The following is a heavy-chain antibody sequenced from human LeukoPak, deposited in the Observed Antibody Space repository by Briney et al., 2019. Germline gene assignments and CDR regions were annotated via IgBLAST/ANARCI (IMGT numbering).Heavy chain of an antibody. CDR1: GGSISSYY. CDR2: IYYSGST. J-gene: IGHJ6*03. V-gene: IGHV4-59*01. CDR3: ARLRPDIVVVPPGAYMDV. Sequence: PSETLSLTCTVSGGSISSYYWSWIRQPPGKGMEWIGYIYYSGSTNYNPSLKSRVTISVDTSKNQFSLKLSSVTAADTPVYYCARLRPDIVVVPPGAYMDVWGKGTTVTVSS. D-gene: IGHD2-2*01.